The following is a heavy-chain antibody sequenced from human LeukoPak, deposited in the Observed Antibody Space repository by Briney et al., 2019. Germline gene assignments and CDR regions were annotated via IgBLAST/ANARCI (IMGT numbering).Heavy chain of an antibody. CDR1: GFTVSSNY. V-gene: IGHV3-53*01. CDR2: IYSGGST. CDR3: ATKRYCSGGSCGNY. Sequence: GGSLRLSCAASGFTVSSNYMSWVRQATGKGLEWVSVIYSGGSTYYADSVKGRFTISRDNSKNTLYLQMNSLRAEDTAVYYCATKRYCSGGSCGNYWGQGTLVTVSS. D-gene: IGHD2-15*01. J-gene: IGHJ4*02.